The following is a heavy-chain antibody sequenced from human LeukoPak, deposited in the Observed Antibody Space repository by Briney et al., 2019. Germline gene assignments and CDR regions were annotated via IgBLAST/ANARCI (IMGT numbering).Heavy chain of an antibody. CDR3: AGDVGCAIDY. CDR2: IKQDGSDK. D-gene: IGHD4/OR15-4a*01. CDR1: GFIFSNYW. V-gene: IGHV3-7*01. Sequence: PGGSLRLSCAASGFIFSNYWMAWVRQAPGKGLQWVANIKQDGSDKNYVDSVKGRFTISRDNAKNSLYLQMNSLRTEDTAVYYCAGDVGCAIDYWGQGTLVAVSS. J-gene: IGHJ4*02.